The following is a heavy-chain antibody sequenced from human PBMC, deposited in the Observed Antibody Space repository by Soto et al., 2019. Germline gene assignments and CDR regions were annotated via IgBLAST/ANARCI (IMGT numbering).Heavy chain of an antibody. CDR1: GFTFSSYA. D-gene: IGHD6-19*01. CDR3: ARDGGAGTIVAGGQDKYSYHGMDV. Sequence: GGSLRLSCAASGFTFSSYAMSWVRQAPGKGLEWVSAISGSGGSTYYADSVKGRFTISRDNSKNTLYLQMNSLRAEDTAVYYCARDGGAGTIVAGGQDKYSYHGMDVWGQGTTVTVSS. CDR2: ISGSGGST. V-gene: IGHV3-23*01. J-gene: IGHJ6*02.